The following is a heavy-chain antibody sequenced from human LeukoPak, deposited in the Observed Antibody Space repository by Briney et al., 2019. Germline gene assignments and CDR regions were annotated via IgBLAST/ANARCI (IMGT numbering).Heavy chain of an antibody. CDR1: GFTFSSYA. Sequence: GGSLRLSCAASGFTFSSYAMSWVRQAPAKGREGVSGISVSGGSTYYTDSLKGWFTITRDNSKHTLYLQVNRLSADDTAIYYYSKDRSGYNYGYSDYWGQGTLVTVSS. CDR3: SKDRSGYNYGYSDY. D-gene: IGHD5-18*01. V-gene: IGHV3-23*01. CDR2: ISVSGGST. J-gene: IGHJ4*02.